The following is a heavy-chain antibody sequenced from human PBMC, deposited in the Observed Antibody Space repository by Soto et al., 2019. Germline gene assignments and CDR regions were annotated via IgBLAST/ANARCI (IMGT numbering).Heavy chain of an antibody. CDR1: GGSISSGGYY. D-gene: IGHD2-2*01. V-gene: IGHV4-31*03. Sequence: SETLSLTCTVSGGSISSGGYYWSWIRQHQGKGLEWIGYIYYSGRTYYNPSLKSGVTISVDTSKNQFSLKLSSVTAADTAVYYCARAPGRYCSSTSCYYFDYWGQGTLVTVSS. CDR2: IYYSGRT. J-gene: IGHJ4*02. CDR3: ARAPGRYCSSTSCYYFDY.